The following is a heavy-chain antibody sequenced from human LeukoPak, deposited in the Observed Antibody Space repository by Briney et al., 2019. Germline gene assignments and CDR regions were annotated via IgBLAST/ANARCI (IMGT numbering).Heavy chain of an antibody. V-gene: IGHV4-34*01. D-gene: IGHD3-3*01. CDR1: GGSFSGYY. CDR2: INHSGST. Sequence: SETLSLTCAVHGGSFSGYYWSWLRQPPGKGLEWIGEINHSGSTNYNPSLKSRVTISVDTSKNQFSLKLSSVTAADTAVYYCARDVFDFWSAYPDYRGQGALVTVSS. J-gene: IGHJ4*02. CDR3: ARDVFDFWSAYPDY.